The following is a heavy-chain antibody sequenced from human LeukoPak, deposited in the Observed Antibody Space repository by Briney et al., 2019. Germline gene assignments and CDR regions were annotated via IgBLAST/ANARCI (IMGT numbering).Heavy chain of an antibody. CDR2: ISSGDST. Sequence: GGTLRLSCAASGFTVSSNYMNWVRQAPGKGLEWISLISSGDSTYYADSVKGRFTISRDKSKNTLYLQLNSLRAEDTAVYYCARDEITVTSSIDYWGQGTLVSVSS. J-gene: IGHJ4*02. D-gene: IGHD4-17*01. V-gene: IGHV3-66*01. CDR3: ARDEITVTSSIDY. CDR1: GFTVSSNY.